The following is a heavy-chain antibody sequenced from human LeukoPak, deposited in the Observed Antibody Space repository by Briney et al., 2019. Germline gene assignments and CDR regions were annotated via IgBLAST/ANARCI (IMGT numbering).Heavy chain of an antibody. CDR2: IISSGSTI. CDR3: ARAVTGQLGGGFWSGYSEWFDP. J-gene: IGHJ5*02. CDR1: GFTFSDYY. Sequence: NAGGSLRLSCAASGFTFSDYYMSWIRQAPGKGLEWISYIISSGSTIYYADSVKGRFTISRDNAKNSLYLQMNSLRAEDTAVYYCARAVTGQLGGGFWSGYSEWFDPWGQGTLVTVSS. V-gene: IGHV3-11*04. D-gene: IGHD3-3*01.